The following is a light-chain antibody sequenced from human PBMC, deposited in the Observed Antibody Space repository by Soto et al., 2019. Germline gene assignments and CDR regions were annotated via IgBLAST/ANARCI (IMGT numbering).Light chain of an antibody. CDR3: QKYNSAPWT. V-gene: IGKV1-39*01. CDR1: QSISSY. Sequence: DIQMTQSPSSLSASVGDRVTITCRASQSISSYLNWYHQKPGKAPNLLIYAASSLQSGVPSRFSGSGSGTYFTLTISSLQPEDVATYYCQKYNSAPWTFGQGTKVEIK. CDR2: AAS. J-gene: IGKJ1*01.